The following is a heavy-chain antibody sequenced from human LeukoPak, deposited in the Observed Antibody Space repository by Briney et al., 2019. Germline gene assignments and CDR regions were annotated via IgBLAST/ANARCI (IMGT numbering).Heavy chain of an antibody. J-gene: IGHJ4*02. V-gene: IGHV3-23*01. CDR1: GFTFPRHA. Sequence: PGGSLRLSCAASGFTFPRHAMSWGRQAPGKGLEWVASSGGSGGRTHYADSVKGRFTISRDNSQNTVYLHMNSLRADDTAVYYCAQEHFDTSGYYSRFDNWGQGILVTVFS. CDR3: AQEHFDTSGYYSRFDN. CDR2: SGGSGGRT. D-gene: IGHD3-22*01.